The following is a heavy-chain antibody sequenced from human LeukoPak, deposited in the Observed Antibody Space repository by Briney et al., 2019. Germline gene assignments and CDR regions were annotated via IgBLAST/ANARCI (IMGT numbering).Heavy chain of an antibody. CDR1: GFTFSSHA. Sequence: PGGSLRLSCAASGFTFSSHAMHWVRQAPGKGLEWVAVISYDGSNKYYADSVKGRFTISRDNSKNTLYLQMNSLRAEDTAVYYCAREGSSSWYSYDYWGQGTLVTVSS. D-gene: IGHD6-13*01. CDR2: ISYDGSNK. V-gene: IGHV3-30-3*01. CDR3: AREGSSSWYSYDY. J-gene: IGHJ4*02.